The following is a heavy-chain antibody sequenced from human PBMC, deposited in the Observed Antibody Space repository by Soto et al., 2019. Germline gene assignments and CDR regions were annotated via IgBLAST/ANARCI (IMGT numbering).Heavy chain of an antibody. CDR1: GGSISDYQ. CDR2: LYYSGRT. CDR3: ARMRGLGEISPSFDY. Sequence: QVQLQESGPGLVKPSETLSLTCTVSGGSISDYQWNWIRQSPGKGLEWIGYLYYSGRTNYNPSLKGRLTISLDTSTKQFSLSLRSVTAADTAVYYCARMRGLGEISPSFDYWGQGTLVTVSS. D-gene: IGHD3-16*02. J-gene: IGHJ4*02. V-gene: IGHV4-59*01.